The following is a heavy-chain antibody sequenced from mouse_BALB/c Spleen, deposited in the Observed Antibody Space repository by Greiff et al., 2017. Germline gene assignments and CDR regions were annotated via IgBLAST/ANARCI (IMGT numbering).Heavy chain of an antibody. D-gene: IGHD2-3*01. CDR3: ARDGDGYLPGDAY. J-gene: IGHJ3*01. CDR2: IRNKANGYTT. Sequence: EVKLMESGGGLVQPGGSLRLSCAPSGFTFTDYYMSWVRQPPGTALEWLGFIRNKANGYTTEYSASVKGRFTISRDNSQSILYLQMNTLIAEDSATYDGARDGDGYLPGDAYRGQGTLGSVSA. CDR1: GFTFTDYY. V-gene: IGHV7-3*02.